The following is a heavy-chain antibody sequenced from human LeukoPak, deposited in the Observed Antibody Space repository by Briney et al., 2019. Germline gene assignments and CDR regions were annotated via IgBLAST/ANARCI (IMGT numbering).Heavy chain of an antibody. Sequence: SETLSLTCTVSGGSISSYYWSWIRQPPGEGLEWIGYIYYSGSTNYNPSLKSRVTISVDTSKNQFSLKLSSVTAADTAVYYCARELIAAAGTSWFDPWGQGTLVTVSS. CDR2: IYYSGST. CDR1: GGSISSYY. D-gene: IGHD6-13*01. J-gene: IGHJ5*02. V-gene: IGHV4-59*01. CDR3: ARELIAAAGTSWFDP.